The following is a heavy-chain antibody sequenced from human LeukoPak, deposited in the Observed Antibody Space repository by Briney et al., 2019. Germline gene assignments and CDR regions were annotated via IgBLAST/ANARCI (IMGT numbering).Heavy chain of an antibody. CDR1: GYTFTSYY. D-gene: IGHD4-17*01. Sequence: ASVKVSCKASGYTFTSYYMHWVRQAPGQGIEWMGVINPSGGSTSSAQKIEGRVTMTRDTSTSTYHIELSSMRAEDAAVYCCTRERSTVSEVRDYWGQGTLVTVSS. J-gene: IGHJ4*02. V-gene: IGHV1-46*01. CDR3: TRERSTVSEVRDY. CDR2: INPSGGST.